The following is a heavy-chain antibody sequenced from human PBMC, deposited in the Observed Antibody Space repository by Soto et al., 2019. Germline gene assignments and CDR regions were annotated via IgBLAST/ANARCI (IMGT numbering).Heavy chain of an antibody. J-gene: IGHJ6*02. Sequence: GGSLRLSCAASGFTFSSYAMHWVRQAPGKGLEWVAGISYDGSNKYYADSVKGRFTISRDNSKNTLYLQMNSLRAEDTAVYYCARPLFRFGEFPYYYYYGMDVWGQGTTVTVSS. CDR2: ISYDGSNK. D-gene: IGHD3-10*01. V-gene: IGHV3-30-3*01. CDR1: GFTFSSYA. CDR3: ARPLFRFGEFPYYYYYGMDV.